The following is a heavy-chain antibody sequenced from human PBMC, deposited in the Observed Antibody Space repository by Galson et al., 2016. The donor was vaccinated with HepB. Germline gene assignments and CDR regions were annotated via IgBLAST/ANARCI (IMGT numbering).Heavy chain of an antibody. V-gene: IGHV3-11*06. CDR2: ITSSSSYT. J-gene: IGHJ3*02. D-gene: IGHD6-13*01. CDR3: AREGRGQLSNDAFDI. CDR1: GFTFSDYY. Sequence: SLRLSCAASGFTFSDYYMNWIRQAPGKGLEWVSCITSSSSYTNYADSVKGRFTISRDNAKNSLYLQMNSLRAEDTAVYYCAREGRGQLSNDAFDIWGQGAMVTVTS.